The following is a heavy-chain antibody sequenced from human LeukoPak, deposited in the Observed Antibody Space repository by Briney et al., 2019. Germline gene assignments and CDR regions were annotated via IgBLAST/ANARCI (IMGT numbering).Heavy chain of an antibody. V-gene: IGHV1-69*13. Sequence: SVKVSCKASGGTFSSYAISWVRQAPGQGLEWMGGIIPIFGTANYAQKFQGRVTITADESTSTAYMELSSLRSEDTAVYYCARGVMITFGGVIVPYYFDYWGQGTLVTVSS. CDR3: ARGVMITFGGVIVPYYFDY. D-gene: IGHD3-16*02. J-gene: IGHJ4*02. CDR1: GGTFSSYA. CDR2: IIPIFGTA.